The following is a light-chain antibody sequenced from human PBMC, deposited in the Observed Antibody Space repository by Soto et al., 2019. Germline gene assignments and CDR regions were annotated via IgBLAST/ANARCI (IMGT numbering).Light chain of an antibody. V-gene: IGKV1-9*01. CDR3: QQLNSYPRGFT. CDR2: AAS. CDR1: QGISSY. Sequence: IQLTQSPSSLSASVGDRVTITCRASQGISSYLAWYQQKPGKAPKLLIYAASTLQSGVPSRFSGSGSGTDFPLTISSLQPEDFATYYCQQLNSYPRGFTFGPGTKVDIK. J-gene: IGKJ3*01.